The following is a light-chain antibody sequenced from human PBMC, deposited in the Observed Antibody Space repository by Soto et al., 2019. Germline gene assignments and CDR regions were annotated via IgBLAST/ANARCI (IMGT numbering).Light chain of an antibody. CDR1: QSVSSSY. V-gene: IGKV3-20*01. CDR3: QHYGRSLPRFT. Sequence: EIVLTQSPGTLSLSPGERATLSCRASQSVSSSYLAWYQQKPGQAPRLLIYGASSRATGIPDRFSGSGSGTHFTLTISRLEPEDFAVYYCQHYGRSLPRFTFGPGTKVDIK. J-gene: IGKJ3*01. CDR2: GAS.